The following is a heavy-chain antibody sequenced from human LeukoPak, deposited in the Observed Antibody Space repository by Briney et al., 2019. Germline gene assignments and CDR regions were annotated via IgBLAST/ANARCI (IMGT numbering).Heavy chain of an antibody. CDR1: GFTFSNAW. CDR2: INWNGGST. Sequence: PGGSLRLSCAASGFTFSNAWMSWVRHAPGKGLGWVSGINWNGGSTGSAESVKGRFTISRDNAKNSLYLQMNSLRAEDTALYYCATGGITIFGVVTYPNDWGQGTLVTVSS. D-gene: IGHD3-3*01. CDR3: ATGGITIFGVVTYPND. J-gene: IGHJ4*02. V-gene: IGHV3-20*04.